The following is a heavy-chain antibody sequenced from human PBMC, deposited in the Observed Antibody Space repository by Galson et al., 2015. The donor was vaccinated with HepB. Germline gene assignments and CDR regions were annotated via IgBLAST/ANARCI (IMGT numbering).Heavy chain of an antibody. Sequence: SLRLSCAASGFTFDDYAMHWVRQAPGKGLEWVSGISWNSGSIGYADSVKGRFTISRDNAKNSLYLQMNSLRAEDTALYYCAKDMGDGDTAMDPLFDYWGQGTLVTVSS. CDR2: ISWNSGSI. CDR1: GFTFDDYA. D-gene: IGHD5-18*01. CDR3: AKDMGDGDTAMDPLFDY. V-gene: IGHV3-9*01. J-gene: IGHJ4*02.